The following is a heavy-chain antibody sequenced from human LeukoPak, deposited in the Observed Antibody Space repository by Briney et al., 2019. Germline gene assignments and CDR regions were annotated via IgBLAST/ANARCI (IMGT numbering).Heavy chain of an antibody. Sequence: PGGSLRLSCAASGFTFSSYAMSWVRQAPGKGLEWVSAISGSGGSTYYADSVKGRFTISRDNAKNSLYLQMNSLRAEDTAVYYCASLKLFGELSFDYWGQGTLVTVSS. D-gene: IGHD3-10*02. CDR2: ISGSGGST. CDR3: ASLKLFGELSFDY. J-gene: IGHJ4*02. CDR1: GFTFSSYA. V-gene: IGHV3-23*01.